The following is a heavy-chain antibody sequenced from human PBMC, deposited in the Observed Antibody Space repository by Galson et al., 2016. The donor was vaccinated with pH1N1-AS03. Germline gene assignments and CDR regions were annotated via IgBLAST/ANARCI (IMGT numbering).Heavy chain of an antibody. D-gene: IGHD3-10*01. CDR1: GFSFSSFG. V-gene: IGHV3-33*01. CDR3: ARGRGYGQYYFDY. Sequence: SLRLSCAAPGFSFSSFGMHWVRQAPGKGLEWVAVIWYDGSNKYYADSVKGLFTISRDNTKNTLYLQMNSLRVEDTAVYFCARGRGYGQYYFDYWGQGTLVTVSS. J-gene: IGHJ4*02. CDR2: IWYDGSNK.